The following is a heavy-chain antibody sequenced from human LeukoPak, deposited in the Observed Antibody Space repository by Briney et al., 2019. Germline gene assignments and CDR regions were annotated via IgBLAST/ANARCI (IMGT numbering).Heavy chain of an antibody. V-gene: IGHV4-59*08. CDR1: GGSISSYY. Sequence: SETLSLTCTVSGGSISSYYWSWIRQPPGKGLEWIGYIYYSGSTNYNPSLKSRVTISVDKSKNQFSLKLRSVMAADTAVYYCARAYCVGDCTVLHIYFDNWGQGTLVTVSS. CDR3: ARAYCVGDCTVLHIYFDN. D-gene: IGHD2-21*02. CDR2: IYYSGST. J-gene: IGHJ4*02.